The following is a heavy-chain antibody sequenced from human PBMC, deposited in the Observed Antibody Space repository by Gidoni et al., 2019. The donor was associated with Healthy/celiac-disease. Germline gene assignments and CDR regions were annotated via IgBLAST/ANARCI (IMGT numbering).Heavy chain of an antibody. Sequence: QVQLQESCPGLVKPSETLSLTCTVSGGTISSYYWSWIRQPPGKGLEWIGYIYYSGSTNYNPSLKSRVTISVDTSKNQFSLKLSSVTAADTAVYYCARSYYGRYSYYGMDVWGQGTTVTVSS. J-gene: IGHJ6*02. D-gene: IGHD1-26*01. CDR2: IYYSGST. V-gene: IGHV4-59*01. CDR3: ARSYYGRYSYYGMDV. CDR1: GGTISSYY.